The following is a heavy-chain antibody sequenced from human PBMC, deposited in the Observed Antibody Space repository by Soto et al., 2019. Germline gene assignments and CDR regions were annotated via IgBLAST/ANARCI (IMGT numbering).Heavy chain of an antibody. V-gene: IGHV1-69*01. Sequence: QVQLVQSGAEVKKPGSSVKVSCKASGGTFSSYAISWVRQAPGQGLEWMGGIIPIFGTANYAQKFQGRVTITADESASTGYVELSSRRPEDTAVYYCAREATGTSHNWFDPWGQGTLVTVSS. CDR1: GGTFSSYA. CDR3: AREATGTSHNWFDP. J-gene: IGHJ5*02. D-gene: IGHD1-1*01. CDR2: IIPIFGTA.